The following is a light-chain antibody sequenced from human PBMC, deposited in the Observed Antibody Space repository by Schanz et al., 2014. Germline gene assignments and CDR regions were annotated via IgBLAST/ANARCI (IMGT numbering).Light chain of an antibody. V-gene: IGKV1-33*01. CDR2: DAS. CDR3: QQGT. Sequence: DFQMTQSPSSLSASVGDRVTITCRASQSISSYLSWYQQRPGKAPKLLIYDASNLETGVPSRFSGSGSGTDFTFTISSLQPEDIATYYCQQGTFGQGTKLEIK. J-gene: IGKJ2*02. CDR1: QSISSY.